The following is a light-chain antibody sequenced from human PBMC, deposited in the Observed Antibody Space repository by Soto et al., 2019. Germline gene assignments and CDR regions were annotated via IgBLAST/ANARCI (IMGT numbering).Light chain of an antibody. Sequence: DIQMTQSPSSLSASVGGRVTITCRASQHISNYLAWYQQKPGKVPKLLIYAASTLQSGVPSRFSGGASGTDFTITISGLQPEDVATYYCQTYNSAPWTFGQGTKVEIK. V-gene: IGKV1-27*01. CDR2: AAS. CDR1: QHISNY. J-gene: IGKJ1*01. CDR3: QTYNSAPWT.